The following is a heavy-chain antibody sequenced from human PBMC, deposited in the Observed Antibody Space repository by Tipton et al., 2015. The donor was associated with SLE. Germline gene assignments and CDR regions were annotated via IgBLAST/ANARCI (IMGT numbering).Heavy chain of an antibody. CDR3: AGTYYDFWSGYLLY. D-gene: IGHD3-3*01. Sequence: TLSLTCTVSGASTNTKYWTWIRQSPGKGLEWIGYANRNEGTKIKSSLERRVTISLDTSRSQFSLRLSSVTAADTAVYYCAGTYYDFWSGYLLYWGQGTLVTVSS. CDR1: GASTNTKY. J-gene: IGHJ4*02. CDR2: ANRNEGT. V-gene: IGHV4-59*13.